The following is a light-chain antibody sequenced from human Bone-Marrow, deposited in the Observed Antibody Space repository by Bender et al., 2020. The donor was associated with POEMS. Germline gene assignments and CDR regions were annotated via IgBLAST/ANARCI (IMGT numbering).Light chain of an antibody. CDR3: QAWDSDVVV. CDR1: KLGHKY. Sequence: SYELTQPPSVSVYPGQTATMTCSGDKLGHKYASWYQQRPGQSPVLVIYQDTRRPSGIPERFSGSTSGDTATLTISGTQAMDEADYYCQAWDSDVVVFGGGTKLTVL. V-gene: IGLV3-1*01. CDR2: QDT. J-gene: IGLJ2*01.